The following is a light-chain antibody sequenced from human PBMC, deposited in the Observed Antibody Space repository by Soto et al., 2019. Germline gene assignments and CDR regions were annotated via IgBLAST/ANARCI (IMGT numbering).Light chain of an antibody. Sequence: QSALAQPASVSGSPGQSITISCTGTSSDIGDYNYISWYQHHPGKAPKLIIYGVSNRPSGVSNRFSGSKSGNTASLTISGLQAEDEADYYCFSYAGSTYVFGTGTKVTVL. CDR3: FSYAGSTYV. V-gene: IGLV2-14*01. CDR2: GVS. CDR1: SSDIGDYNY. J-gene: IGLJ1*01.